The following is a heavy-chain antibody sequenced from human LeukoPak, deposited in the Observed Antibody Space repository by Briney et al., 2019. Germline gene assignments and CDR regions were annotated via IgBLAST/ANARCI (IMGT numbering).Heavy chain of an antibody. Sequence: GRSLRLSCAASGFTFSSYGMHWVRQAPGKGLEWVAVIWYDGSNKYYADSVKGRFTISRDNSKNTLYLQMNSLRAEDTAVYYCARDSSITMIVKNYGMDVWGQGTTVTVSS. V-gene: IGHV3-33*01. CDR1: GFTFSSYG. CDR2: IWYDGSNK. D-gene: IGHD3-22*01. J-gene: IGHJ6*02. CDR3: ARDSSITMIVKNYGMDV.